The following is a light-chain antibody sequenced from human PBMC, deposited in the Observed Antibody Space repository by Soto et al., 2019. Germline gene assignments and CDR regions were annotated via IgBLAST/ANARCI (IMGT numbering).Light chain of an antibody. V-gene: IGLV2-14*01. CDR1: SSDVGGYNY. Sequence: HSVLTQPPSVSGSPGQSITISCTGASSDVGGYNYVSWYQQHPGKAPKVLISDVSNRPSGISNRFSGSKSGNTASLTISGLQAEDEADYYCSSYTSIDTWVFGTGTKVTVL. CDR3: SSYTSIDTWV. CDR2: DVS. J-gene: IGLJ1*01.